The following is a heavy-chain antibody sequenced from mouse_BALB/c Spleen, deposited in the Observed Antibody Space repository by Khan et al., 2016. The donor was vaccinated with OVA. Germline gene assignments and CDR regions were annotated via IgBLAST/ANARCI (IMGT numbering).Heavy chain of an antibody. J-gene: IGHJ3*01. CDR3: ATLYCNPFAY. CDR1: GFNIKDTY. Sequence: VQLQQSGAELVKPGASVKLSCTASGFNIKDTYMHWVKQRPEQGLEWLGRIDPANGNTKSDPKFQDTATITADTSSNTAYLQLSSLTSEDTAVYYCATLYCNPFAYWGQGTLVSVSA. V-gene: IGHV14-3*02. CDR2: IDPANGNT. D-gene: IGHD2-1*01.